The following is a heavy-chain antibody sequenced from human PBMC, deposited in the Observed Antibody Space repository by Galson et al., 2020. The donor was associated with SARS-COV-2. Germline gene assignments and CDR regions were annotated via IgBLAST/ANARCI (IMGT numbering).Heavy chain of an antibody. V-gene: IGHV4-39*02. Sequence: SETLSLTCSVSGGSVRNDSYYWGWIRQTPGKGLEWIGSVFYTGTTFYNPSLRGRVTIFVDTSKNQFTLMLTSVTATDTAVYYCARVPKVGRHNWFDPWGQGTLVTVSA. CDR2: VFYTGTT. CDR3: ARVPKVGRHNWFDP. CDR1: GGSVRNDSYY. J-gene: IGHJ5*02.